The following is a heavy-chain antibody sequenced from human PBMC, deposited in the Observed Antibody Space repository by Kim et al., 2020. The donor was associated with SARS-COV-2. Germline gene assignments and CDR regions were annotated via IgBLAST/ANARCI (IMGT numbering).Heavy chain of an antibody. J-gene: IGHJ6*02. V-gene: IGHV1-24*01. CDR1: GYTLTELS. CDR2: FDPEDGET. Sequence: ASVKVSCKVSGYTLTELSMHWVRQAPGKGLEWMGGFDPEDGETIYAQKFQGRVTMTEDTSTDTAYMELSSLRSEDTAVYYCATSDFWSGWPPYYYGMDVWGQGTTVTVSS. D-gene: IGHD3-3*01. CDR3: ATSDFWSGWPPYYYGMDV.